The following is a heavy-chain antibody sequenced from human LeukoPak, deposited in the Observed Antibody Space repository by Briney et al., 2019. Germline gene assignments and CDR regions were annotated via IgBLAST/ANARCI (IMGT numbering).Heavy chain of an antibody. CDR3: AKGAYYGSGRNWFDP. V-gene: IGHV3-48*03. Sequence: GGSLRLSCAASGFTFSSYEMNWVRQAPGKGLEWVSYISSSGSTIYYADSVKGRFTISRDNSKNTLYLQMNSLRAEDTAVYYCAKGAYYGSGRNWFDPWGQGTLVSVSS. CDR2: ISSSGSTI. CDR1: GFTFSSYE. D-gene: IGHD3-10*01. J-gene: IGHJ5*02.